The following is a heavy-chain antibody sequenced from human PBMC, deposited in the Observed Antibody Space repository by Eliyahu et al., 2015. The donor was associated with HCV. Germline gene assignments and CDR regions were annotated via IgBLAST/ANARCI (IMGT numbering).Heavy chain of an antibody. Sequence: EVQLLESGGGLVQPGGSLXXSCAASGFXXSSXALXWVRQAPGKGLEWVSAISGSGGSTYYADSVKGRFTISRDNSKNTLYLQMNSLRAEDTAVYYCAKDIFAVMGSYGFPHDAFDIWGQGTMVTVSS. J-gene: IGHJ3*02. V-gene: IGHV3-23*01. CDR2: ISGSGGST. D-gene: IGHD5-18*01. CDR1: GFXXSSXA. CDR3: AKDIFAVMGSYGFPHDAFDI.